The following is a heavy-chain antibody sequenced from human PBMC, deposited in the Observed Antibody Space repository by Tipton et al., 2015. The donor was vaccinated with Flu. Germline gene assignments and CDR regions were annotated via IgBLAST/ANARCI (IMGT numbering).Heavy chain of an antibody. V-gene: IGHV4-39*07. CDR1: GGSLRGDF. Sequence: TLSLTCAVSGGSLRGDFWAWVRLSPGTGLEWIASISFSGKLYYHSPFESRAVISIDSSKNKFSLTLSSVTAADTAVYYCAKRGYDSGGYFSPLAPLGWFDPWGQGIAVVVSS. D-gene: IGHD3-10*01. J-gene: IGHJ5*02. CDR3: AKRGYDSGGYFSPLAPLGWFDP. CDR2: ISFSGKL.